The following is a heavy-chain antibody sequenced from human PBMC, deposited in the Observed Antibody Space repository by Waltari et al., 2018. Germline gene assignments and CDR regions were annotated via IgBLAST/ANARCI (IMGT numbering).Heavy chain of an antibody. V-gene: IGHV3-23*04. J-gene: IGHJ4*02. CDR3: ARDAKPYGIAAAVDY. CDR1: GFTFSSYA. CDR2: ISGSGGST. Sequence: EVQLVESGGGLVQPGGSLRLSCAASGFTFSSYAMSWVRQAPGKGLEWVSAISGSGGSTYYAYSVKGRFTISRDNAKNSLYLQMNSLRAEDTAVYYCARDAKPYGIAAAVDYWGQGTLVTVSS. D-gene: IGHD6-13*01.